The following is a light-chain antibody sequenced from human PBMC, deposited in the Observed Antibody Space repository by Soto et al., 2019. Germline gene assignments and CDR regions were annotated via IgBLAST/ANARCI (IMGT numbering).Light chain of an antibody. CDR3: CSHAGDNTYV. V-gene: IGLV2-11*01. CDR1: NSDVGGYNY. CDR2: GVS. J-gene: IGLJ1*01. Sequence: QSALTQPRSVSGSPGQSVTISCTGTNSDVGGYNYVSWYQQYPGKAPKLMISGVSERPSGVPDRFSGSKSGNTASLTVSGLQAEDEADYFCCSHAGDNTYVFGTGTKLPS.